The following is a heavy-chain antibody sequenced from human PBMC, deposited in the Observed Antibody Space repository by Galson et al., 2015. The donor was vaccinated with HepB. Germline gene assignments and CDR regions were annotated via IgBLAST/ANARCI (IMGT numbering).Heavy chain of an antibody. D-gene: IGHD2-2*01. CDR1: GYTFTNYA. Sequence: SVKVSCKASGYTFTNYAMHWVRQAPGQSFEWMGWINADNGNTKYSQNFQGRVAFTRDKSSSTIYLDLSSLRSEDTAMYFCARAGYCSPTSCSDAFDVWGQGTVVTVSS. V-gene: IGHV1-3*01. J-gene: IGHJ3*01. CDR3: ARAGYCSPTSCSDAFDV. CDR2: INADNGNT.